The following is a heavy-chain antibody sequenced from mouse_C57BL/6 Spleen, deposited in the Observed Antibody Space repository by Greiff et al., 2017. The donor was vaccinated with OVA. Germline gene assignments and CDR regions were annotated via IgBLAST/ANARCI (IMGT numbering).Heavy chain of an antibody. CDR2: IDPNRGGT. D-gene: IGHD1-1*01. J-gene: IGHJ4*01. CDR3: ARDYYGSSPYYAMDY. V-gene: IGHV1-72*01. Sequence: VKLQQPGAELVKPGASVKLSCKASGYTFTSYWMHWVKQRPGRGLEWIGRIDPNRGGTKYNEKFKSKATLTVDKPSSTAYMQLSSLTSEDSAVYYCARDYYGSSPYYAMDYWGQGTSVTVSS. CDR1: GYTFTSYW.